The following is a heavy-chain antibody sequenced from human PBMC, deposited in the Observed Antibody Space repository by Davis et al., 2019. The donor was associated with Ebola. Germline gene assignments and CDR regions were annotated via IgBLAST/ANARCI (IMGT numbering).Heavy chain of an antibody. V-gene: IGHV4-39*07. CDR3: ARGGYTFVKDY. D-gene: IGHD5-18*01. CDR2: ISYSGST. Sequence: SETLSLTCTVSGGSISSSDYYWGWIRQTPGKGLEWIGSISYSGSTYYNPSLKSRVTISLDTSKNQFSLQLNSVTAADTAVYYCARGGYTFVKDYWGQGALVSVSA. CDR1: GGSISSSDYY. J-gene: IGHJ4*02.